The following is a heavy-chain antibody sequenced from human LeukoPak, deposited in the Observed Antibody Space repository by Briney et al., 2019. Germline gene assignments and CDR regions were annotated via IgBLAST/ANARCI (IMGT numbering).Heavy chain of an antibody. V-gene: IGHV4-31*03. CDR2: IYYSGST. CDR3: ASIAVAGTGAYFDY. J-gene: IGHJ4*02. CDR1: GGSISSGGYY. Sequence: SETLSLTCTVSGGSISSGGYYWSWIRQHPGKGLEWIGYIYYSGSTYYNPSLKSRVTISVDTSKNQFSLKLSSVTAADTAVYYCASIAVAGTGAYFDYWGQGTLATVPS. D-gene: IGHD6-19*01.